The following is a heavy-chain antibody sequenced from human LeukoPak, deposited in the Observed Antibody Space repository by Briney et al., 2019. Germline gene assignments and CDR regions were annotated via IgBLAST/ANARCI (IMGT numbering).Heavy chain of an antibody. V-gene: IGHV3-30*02. Sequence: GGSLRLSCAASGFTFSTYGMHWVRQAPGKGLDWVAFIRYDGSEGYYTDSVKDRFTVSRDNSKNRMYLQMNSLRAEDTAIYYCAKVGYGWYEVDYWGQGTLVTVSS. CDR1: GFTFSTYG. J-gene: IGHJ4*02. D-gene: IGHD6-19*01. CDR2: IRYDGSEG. CDR3: AKVGYGWYEVDY.